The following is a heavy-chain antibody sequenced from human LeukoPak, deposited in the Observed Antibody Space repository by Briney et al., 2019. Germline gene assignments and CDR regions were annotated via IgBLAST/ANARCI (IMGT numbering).Heavy chain of an antibody. V-gene: IGHV5-51*01. CDR2: IYPGDSDT. D-gene: IGHD1-26*01. CDR3: ARSGGNYYSI. CDR1: GYRFTSYW. Sequence: GESLKISCKGSGYRFTSYWIGWVRQMPGKGLEWMGIIYPGDSDTIYSPSFQGQVTISADNATSTANLQWSSLKASDTAMYYCARSGGNYYSIWGQGTMVTVSS. J-gene: IGHJ3*02.